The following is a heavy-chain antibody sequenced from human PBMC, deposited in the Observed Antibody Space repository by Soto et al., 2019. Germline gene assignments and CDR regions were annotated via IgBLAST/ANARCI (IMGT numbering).Heavy chain of an antibody. V-gene: IGHV3-30*04. CDR3: ARDWNRGGYPKGGLDV. CDR2: ISYDGAAK. D-gene: IGHD5-12*01. J-gene: IGHJ3*01. Sequence: QEQLVEAGGGVAQPGRSLRLSCLASGFSFNIYAMNWVRQAPGKGLEWVALISYDGAAKYHADSVKGRFTISRDNSKNTLYLQMNSLRGDDTARYFCARDWNRGGYPKGGLDVWGQGTMVAVSS. CDR1: GFSFNIYA.